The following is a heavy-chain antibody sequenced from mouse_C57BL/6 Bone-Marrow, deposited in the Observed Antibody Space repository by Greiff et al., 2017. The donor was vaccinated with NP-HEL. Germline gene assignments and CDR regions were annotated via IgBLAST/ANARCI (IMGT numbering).Heavy chain of an antibody. CDR1: GYTFTGYW. CDR3: ARKGITTVVAPYYAMDY. D-gene: IGHD1-1*01. V-gene: IGHV1-9*01. J-gene: IGHJ4*01. CDR2: ILPGSGST. Sequence: LVESGAELMKPGASVKLSCKATGYTFTGYWIEWVKQRPGHGLEWIGEILPGSGSTNYNEKFKGKATFTADTSSNTAYMQLSSLTTEDSAIYYCARKGITTVVAPYYAMDYWGQGTSVTVSS.